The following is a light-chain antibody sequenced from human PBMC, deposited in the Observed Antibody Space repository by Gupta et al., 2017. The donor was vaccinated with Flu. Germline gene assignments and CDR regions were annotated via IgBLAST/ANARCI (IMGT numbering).Light chain of an antibody. J-gene: IGLJ1*01. CDR1: SSDVGIYNY. CDR3: SSEVRSDNL. V-gene: IGLV2-8*01. CDR2: EVR. Sequence: SALTQPPSASGSPGQSVTISCTGTSSDVGIYNYVSWYQQYPGKAPNLMIYEVRKRPSGVPVRFSGSKSGNTASLTVAGRQAEDEDDYYCSSEVRSDNLFGTGTKLTVL.